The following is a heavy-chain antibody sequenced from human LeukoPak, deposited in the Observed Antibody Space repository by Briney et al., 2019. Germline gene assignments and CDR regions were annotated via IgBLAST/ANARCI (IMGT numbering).Heavy chain of an antibody. J-gene: IGHJ4*02. CDR1: GFTFSTYG. D-gene: IGHD5-12*01. CDR2: IWYDGSNK. CDR3: ARGFDSGYDFGY. Sequence: GGSLRLSCAASGFTFSTYGMHWVRQAPGKGLEWVAVIWYDGSNKYYADSVKGRFTISRDNSKNTLYLQMNSLRAEDTPVYYCARGFDSGYDFGYWGQGTLVTVSS. V-gene: IGHV3-33*01.